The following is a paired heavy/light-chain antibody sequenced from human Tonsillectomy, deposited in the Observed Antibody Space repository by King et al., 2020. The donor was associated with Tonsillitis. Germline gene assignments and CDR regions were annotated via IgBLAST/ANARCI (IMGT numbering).Light chain of an antibody. Sequence: QSALTQPRSVSGSPGQSVTISCTGTSSDVGAYNYVSWYQQHPGKAPKLMIYDVSKRPSGVPDRFSGSKSGNTASLTISGLQAEDEADYYCCSYAGSYTWVFGGGTKLTVL. CDR2: DVS. CDR3: CSYAGSYTWV. J-gene: IGLJ3*02. CDR1: SSDVGAYNY. V-gene: IGLV2-11*01.
Heavy chain of an antibody. CDR1: GYTFISYG. J-gene: IGHJ5*02. D-gene: IGHD6-13*01. CDR2: INAYNANT. Sequence: QVQLVQSGAEVKKPGASVKVSCKASGYTFISYGISWVRQAPGQGLEWMGWINAYNANTNYAQKLQGRVTMTTDTSTSTAYMELRSLRSDDTAVYYCARQEVGSWVVYNWFDPWGQGTLVTVSS. V-gene: IGHV1-18*01. CDR3: ARQEVGSWVVYNWFDP.